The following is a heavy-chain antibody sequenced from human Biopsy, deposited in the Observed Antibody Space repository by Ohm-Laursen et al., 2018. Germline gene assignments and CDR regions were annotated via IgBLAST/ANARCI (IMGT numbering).Heavy chain of an antibody. CDR3: ARALLPAAAVHYGMDV. CDR1: GFDFSDYS. CDR2: VTTTSSYI. D-gene: IGHD2-2*01. J-gene: IGHJ6*02. V-gene: IGHV3-21*01. Sequence: SLRLSCTASGFDFSDYSMSWVRQAPGKGLEWVSSVTTTSSYIYYADSVKGRFTISRDNAKNSLYLQMNSLRAEDTAVYYCARALLPAAAVHYGMDVWGQGTTVTVSS.